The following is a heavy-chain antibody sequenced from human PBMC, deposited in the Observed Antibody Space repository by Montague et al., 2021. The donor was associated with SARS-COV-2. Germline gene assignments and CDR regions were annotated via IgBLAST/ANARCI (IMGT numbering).Heavy chain of an antibody. V-gene: IGHV4-4*02. D-gene: IGHD3-16*01. Sequence: SETLSLTCTASGGSISSDNWWTWVRQPPGKGLEWIGDIFHSGTTNYNPPLKSRLTISVDKSKNQISLKLISVTAADTAMYYCALPLGGARFDPWGQGTLVTVSS. CDR3: ALPLGGARFDP. CDR2: IFHSGTT. CDR1: GGSISSDNW. J-gene: IGHJ5*02.